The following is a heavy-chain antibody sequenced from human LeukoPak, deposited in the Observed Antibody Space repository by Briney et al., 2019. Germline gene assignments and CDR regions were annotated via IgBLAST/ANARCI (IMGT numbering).Heavy chain of an antibody. Sequence: ASVKVSCKASGYTFSIYYMHWVRQAPGQGLEWMGKINPSGGSISYAQKFQGRATMTRDTSISTAYMEKRRLTSDDTAVYYCARGSYDSSDFEYFQHWGQGTLVTVSS. V-gene: IGHV1-46*01. CDR2: INPSGGSI. J-gene: IGHJ1*01. D-gene: IGHD3-22*01. CDR1: GYTFSIYY. CDR3: ARGSYDSSDFEYFQH.